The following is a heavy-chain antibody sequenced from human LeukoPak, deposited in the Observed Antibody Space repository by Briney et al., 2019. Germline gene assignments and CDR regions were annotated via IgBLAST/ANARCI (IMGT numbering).Heavy chain of an antibody. CDR2: INAGNGNT. CDR3: AREGNECSSTSCYWGYYYYGMDV. J-gene: IGHJ6*02. V-gene: IGHV1-3*01. Sequence: ASVKVSCKASGYTFTSYAMHWVRQAPGQRLGWMGWINAGNGNTKYSQKFQGRVTITRDTSASTAYMELSSLRSEDTAVYYCAREGNECSSTSCYWGYYYYGMDVWGQGTTVTVSS. CDR1: GYTFTSYA. D-gene: IGHD2-2*01.